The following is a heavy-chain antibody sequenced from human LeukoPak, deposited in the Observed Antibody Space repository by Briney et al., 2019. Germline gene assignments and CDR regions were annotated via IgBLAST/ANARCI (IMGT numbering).Heavy chain of an antibody. CDR1: GGSIRSYY. CDR2: IYYSGST. V-gene: IGHV4-59*01. CDR3: ARGPGYSSGWYYFDY. D-gene: IGHD6-19*01. J-gene: IGHJ4*02. Sequence: SETLSLTCTVSGGSIRSYYWSWIRQPPGKGLEWIGYIYYSGSTNYNPSLKSRVTISVDTSKNQFSLKLSSVTAADTAVYYCARGPGYSSGWYYFDYWGQGTLVTVSS.